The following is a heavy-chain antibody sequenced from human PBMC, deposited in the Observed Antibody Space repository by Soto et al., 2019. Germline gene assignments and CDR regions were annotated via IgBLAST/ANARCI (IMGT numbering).Heavy chain of an antibody. CDR2: TYYRSKWYN. CDR1: GDSVSSSSAT. Sequence: QTLSLTCAISGDSVSSSSATWNWIRKSPSGGLEWLGRTYYRSKWYNDYAVSVKSRITINPDTSKNQFSLQLNSVTPEDTAVYYCARAGRPNYHHYGMDVWGQGTTVTVSS. J-gene: IGHJ6*02. V-gene: IGHV6-1*01. CDR3: ARAGRPNYHHYGMDV.